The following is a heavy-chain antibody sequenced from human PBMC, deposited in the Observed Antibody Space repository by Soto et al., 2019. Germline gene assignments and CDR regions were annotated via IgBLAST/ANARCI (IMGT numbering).Heavy chain of an antibody. V-gene: IGHV3-23*01. CDR2: ISGSGGST. J-gene: IGHJ3*02. CDR1: GFTFSSYA. CDR3: AKDLRLGELSFRPPLSWAFDI. Sequence: GGSLRLSCAASGFTFSSYAMSWVRQAPGKGLEWVSAISGSGGSTYYADSVKGRFTISRDNSKNTLYLQMNSPRAEDTAVYYCAKDLRLGELSFRPPLSWAFDIWGQGTMVTVSS. D-gene: IGHD3-16*02.